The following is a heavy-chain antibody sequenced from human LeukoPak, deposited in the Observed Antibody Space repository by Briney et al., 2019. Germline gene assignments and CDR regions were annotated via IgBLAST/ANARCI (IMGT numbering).Heavy chain of an antibody. CDR1: GGSISSYY. D-gene: IGHD5-18*01. Sequence: PSETLSLTCTVSGGSISSYYWSWIRQPPGKGLEWIGYIYYSGSNNYNPSLKSRVTISVDTSKNQFSLNLSSVTAADTAVYYCARGKYSLYYWGQGTLVTVSS. J-gene: IGHJ4*02. CDR3: ARGKYSLYY. V-gene: IGHV4-59*01. CDR2: IYYSGSN.